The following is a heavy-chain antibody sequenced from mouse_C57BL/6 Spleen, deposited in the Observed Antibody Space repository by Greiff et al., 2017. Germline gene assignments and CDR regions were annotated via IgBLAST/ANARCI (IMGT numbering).Heavy chain of an antibody. CDR3: ARRGPYYGSLFAY. J-gene: IGHJ3*01. CDR1: GYAFSSYW. CDR2: IYPGDGDT. D-gene: IGHD1-1*01. V-gene: IGHV1-80*01. Sequence: VKLQESGAELVKPGASVKISCKASGYAFSSYWMNWVKQRPGKGLEWIGQIYPGDGDTNYNGKFKGKATLTADKSSSTAYMQLSSLTSEDSAVYFCARRGPYYGSLFAYWGQGTLVTVSA.